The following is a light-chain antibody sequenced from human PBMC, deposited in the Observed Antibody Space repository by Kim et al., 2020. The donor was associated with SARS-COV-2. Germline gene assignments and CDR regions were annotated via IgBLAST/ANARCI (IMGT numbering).Light chain of an antibody. CDR1: KLGDKY. CDR2: QDD. J-gene: IGLJ2*01. Sequence: SYELTQPPSVSVSPGQTASITCSGDKLGDKYACWYQQKPGQSPLLVIYQDDKRPSGIPERFSASNSGNTATLTISGTQAMDEADYYCQAWDSSTVVFGGGTQLTVL. V-gene: IGLV3-1*01. CDR3: QAWDSSTVV.